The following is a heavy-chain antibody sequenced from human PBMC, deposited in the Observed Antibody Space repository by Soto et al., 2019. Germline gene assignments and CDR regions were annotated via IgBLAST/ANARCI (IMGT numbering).Heavy chain of an antibody. J-gene: IGHJ4*02. V-gene: IGHV3-30*18. Sequence: GGSLRLSCAASGFTFSYYAVHWVRQAPGKGLEWVAVISYDGSDKYYADSVKGRFTISRDNSRNTLNLQMNSLRADDTAVYYCAKGLGELSPESYDYWGQGTLVTVSS. CDR2: ISYDGSDK. CDR1: GFTFSYYA. CDR3: AKGLGELSPESYDY. D-gene: IGHD3-16*02.